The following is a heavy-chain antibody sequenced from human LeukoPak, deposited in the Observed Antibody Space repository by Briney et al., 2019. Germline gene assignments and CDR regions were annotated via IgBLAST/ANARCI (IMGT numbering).Heavy chain of an antibody. CDR1: GGSISSSAYY. CDR2: INHNGSA. Sequence: SETLSLTCSVSGGSISSSAYYWGWIRQPPGKGLEWIGEINHNGSANYNPSLKSRVTISVDTSKNQFSLKLSSVTAADTAVYYCARLPRRDYWGQGTLVTVSS. J-gene: IGHJ4*02. D-gene: IGHD1-14*01. CDR3: ARLPRRDY. V-gene: IGHV4-39*07.